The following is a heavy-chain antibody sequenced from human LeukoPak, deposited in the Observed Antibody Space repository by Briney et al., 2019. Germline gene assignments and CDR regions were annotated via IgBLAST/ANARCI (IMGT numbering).Heavy chain of an antibody. CDR3: ARGRSDSVGSYYFDY. Sequence: SETLSLTCTVSGGSISSYYWSWIRQPPGKGLEWIGYIYYSGSTNYNPSLKSRVSMSVDTSKNQFSLNLSSVTAADTAVYYCARGRSDSVGSYYFDYWGQGTLVTVSS. J-gene: IGHJ4*02. V-gene: IGHV4-59*12. CDR1: GGSISSYY. D-gene: IGHD3-22*01. CDR2: IYYSGST.